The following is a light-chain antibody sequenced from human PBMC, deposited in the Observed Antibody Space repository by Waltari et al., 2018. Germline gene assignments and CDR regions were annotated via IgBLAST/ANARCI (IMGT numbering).Light chain of an antibody. CDR2: VNSDGSH. V-gene: IGLV4-69*01. CDR3: QTGGHGTWV. J-gene: IGLJ3*02. CDR1: SRHSSNI. Sequence: QLVVTQSPSASASLGASVKLTCTLSSRHSSNITAWPQQQPEKGPRYLMKVNSDGSHSRGDEIPDRFSGSSSGAERYLTISSLQAEDEADYYCQTGGHGTWVFGGGTKLTVL.